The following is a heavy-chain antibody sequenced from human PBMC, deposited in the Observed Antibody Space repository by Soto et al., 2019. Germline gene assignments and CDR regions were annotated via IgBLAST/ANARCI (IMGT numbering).Heavy chain of an antibody. Sequence: QVQLVESGGGVVQPGRSLRLSCAASEFTFSNFGMHWVRQAPGKGLEWVAVIYYDGINEYYADSVKGRFTISRDNSKNTLYLQMNSLRAEDTAVYYCARVDVVVAADAFDIWGQGTMVTVSS. CDR1: EFTFSNFG. CDR3: ARVDVVVAADAFDI. CDR2: IYYDGINE. J-gene: IGHJ3*02. V-gene: IGHV3-33*01. D-gene: IGHD2-21*01.